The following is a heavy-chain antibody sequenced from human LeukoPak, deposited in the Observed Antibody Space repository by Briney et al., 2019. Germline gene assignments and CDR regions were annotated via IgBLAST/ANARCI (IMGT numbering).Heavy chain of an antibody. D-gene: IGHD3-10*01. CDR2: IYYSGST. V-gene: IGHV4-59*01. CDR3: ARGFRRGGGFDP. J-gene: IGHJ5*02. CDR1: GGSISSYY. Sequence: SETLSLTCTVSGGSISSYYWSWIRQPPGKGLEWIGYIYYSGSTNYNPSLKSRLTISVDTSKNQFSLKLSSVTAADTAVYYCARGFRRGGGFDPWRQGTLVTVSS.